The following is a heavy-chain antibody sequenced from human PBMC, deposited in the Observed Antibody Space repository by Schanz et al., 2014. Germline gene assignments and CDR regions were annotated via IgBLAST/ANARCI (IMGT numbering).Heavy chain of an antibody. J-gene: IGHJ4*02. CDR2: ITYNGGTI. V-gene: IGHV3-23*04. CDR1: GFSFSSYA. D-gene: IGHD5-12*01. Sequence: EVQLVESGGGLVQPGGSLRLSCAASGFSFSSYAMGWVRQAPGKGLEWISYITYNGGTIYYADSVKGRFTISRDNSKNTLYLQLNSLRAEDTSVYYCARDFHGYGPHLDYWGQGSLVTVSS. CDR3: ARDFHGYGPHLDY.